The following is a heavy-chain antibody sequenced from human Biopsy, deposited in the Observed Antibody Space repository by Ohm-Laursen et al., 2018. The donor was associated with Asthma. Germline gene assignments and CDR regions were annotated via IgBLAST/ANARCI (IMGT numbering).Heavy chain of an antibody. D-gene: IGHD3-10*01. CDR1: GYTFNAYY. J-gene: IGHJ3*01. CDR2: INPNSGNT. Sequence: ASVKVSCKASGYTFNAYYIHWVRQAPGQEFEWMGRINPNSGNTHYAHKFQGRVTMTRDTSISTVYMELTSLRSDDTAVYYCARAPQPQNYGSGNAQYGLDVWGQGTVVTVSS. CDR3: ARAPQPQNYGSGNAQYGLDV. V-gene: IGHV1-2*06.